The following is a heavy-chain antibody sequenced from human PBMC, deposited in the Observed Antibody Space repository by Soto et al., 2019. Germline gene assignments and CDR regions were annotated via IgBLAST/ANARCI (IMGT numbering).Heavy chain of an antibody. Sequence: EVQLVESGGGLVQPGGSLRLSCAASGFTVSSNYMSWVRQAPGKGLEWVSVIYSGGTTYYADSVKGRFTISRDNSKNTLDLHMNSLRAEDTAVYYCARNGDSSDYRGWFDPWGQGTLVTVSS. CDR2: IYSGGTT. D-gene: IGHD3-22*01. CDR3: ARNGDSSDYRGWFDP. J-gene: IGHJ5*02. CDR1: GFTVSSNY. V-gene: IGHV3-66*01.